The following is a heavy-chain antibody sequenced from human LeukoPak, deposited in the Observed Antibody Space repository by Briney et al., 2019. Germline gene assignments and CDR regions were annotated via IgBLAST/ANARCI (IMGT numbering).Heavy chain of an antibody. CDR2: ISRGGRTV. J-gene: IGHJ6*03. CDR3: ARAAYYYYYMDV. CDR1: GFTFSSYN. D-gene: IGHD6-25*01. Sequence: GGSLRLSCAASGFTFSSYNMNWVRQAPGKGLDWIAYISRGGRTVDYADSVKGRFTISRDSANNAVYLQMNSLRAEDTAVYYCARAAYYYYYMDVWGKGTTVTISS. V-gene: IGHV3-48*04.